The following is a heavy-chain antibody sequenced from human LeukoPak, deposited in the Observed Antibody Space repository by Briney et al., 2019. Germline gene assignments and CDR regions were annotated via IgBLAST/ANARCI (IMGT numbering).Heavy chain of an antibody. Sequence: GGSLRLSCAASGFTFSSYGMHWVRQAPGKGLEWVAVIWYDGSNKYYADSVKGRFTISRDNSKNTLYLQMNSLRAEDTAVYYCAGVSITGTTYYYYGMDVWGQGTTVTVSS. CDR3: AGVSITGTTYYYYGMDV. CDR1: GFTFSSYG. V-gene: IGHV3-33*01. J-gene: IGHJ6*02. D-gene: IGHD1-20*01. CDR2: IWYDGSNK.